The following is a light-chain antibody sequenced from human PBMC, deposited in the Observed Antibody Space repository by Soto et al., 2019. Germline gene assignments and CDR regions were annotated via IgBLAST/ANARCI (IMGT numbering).Light chain of an antibody. Sequence: EIVMTQSTATLSVSPGERATLSCRASQSVSSNLAWYQQKPGQAPRLLIYGASTRATGIPARFSGSGSGTEFTLTISSLQSEDFAVYYCQQYNNWPRGLGQGTKVEIK. V-gene: IGKV3-15*01. J-gene: IGKJ1*01. CDR2: GAS. CDR3: QQYNNWPRG. CDR1: QSVSSN.